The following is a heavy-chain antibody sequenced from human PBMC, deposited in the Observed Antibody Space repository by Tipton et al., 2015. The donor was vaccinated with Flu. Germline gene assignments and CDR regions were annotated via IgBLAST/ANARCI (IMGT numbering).Heavy chain of an antibody. J-gene: IGHJ3*02. CDR2: IYMSGST. D-gene: IGHD5-24*01. CDR3: AREDFRLHATDAFDI. CDR1: GGSLNNYY. V-gene: IGHV4-4*07. Sequence: TLSLTCSVSGGSLNNYYWGWVRQPAGKGLEWIGRIYMSGSTTYNPSLNSRVSMSVDSSKNQFSLRLTSMTAADTALYYCAREDFRLHATDAFDIWGQGTMVTVSS.